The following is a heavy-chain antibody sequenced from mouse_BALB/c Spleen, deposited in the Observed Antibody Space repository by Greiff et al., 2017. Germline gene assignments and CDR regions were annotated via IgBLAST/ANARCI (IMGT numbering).Heavy chain of an antibody. CDR2: INSNGGST. CDR3: ARGWYAMDY. V-gene: IGHV5-6-3*01. CDR1: GFTFSSYG. Sequence: EVKLVESGGGLVQPGGSLKLSCAASGFTFSSYGMSWVRQTPDKRLELVATINSNGGSTYYPDSVKGRFTISRDNAKNTLYLQMSSLKSEDTAMYYCARGWYAMDYWGQGTSVTVSS. J-gene: IGHJ4*01. D-gene: IGHD1-1*02.